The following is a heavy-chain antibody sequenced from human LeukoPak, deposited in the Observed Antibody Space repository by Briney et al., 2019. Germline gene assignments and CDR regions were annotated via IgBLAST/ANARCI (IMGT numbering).Heavy chain of an antibody. V-gene: IGHV1-46*01. Sequence: ASVKVSCKASGYTLTSHDVHWVRRAPGQGLEWMGMIHPGGGSTSYAQKFQGRVTMTRDTSTSTVYMELSSLRSEDTAVYYCARTYSTSSAFDFWGQGTLVTVSS. J-gene: IGHJ4*02. CDR2: IHPGGGST. D-gene: IGHD6-6*01. CDR3: ARTYSTSSAFDF. CDR1: GYTLTSHD.